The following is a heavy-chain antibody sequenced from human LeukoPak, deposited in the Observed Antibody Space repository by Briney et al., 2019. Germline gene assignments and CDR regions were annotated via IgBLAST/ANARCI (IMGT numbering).Heavy chain of an antibody. CDR1: GGSVSSGSYY. D-gene: IGHD3-22*01. CDR2: IYYSGST. CDR3: ARYYYDSSGYFNNPDY. V-gene: IGHV4-61*01. J-gene: IGHJ4*02. Sequence: PSETLSLTCTVSGGSVSSGSYYWSWIRQPPGKGLEWIGYIYYSGSTNYNPSLKSRVTISVDTSKNQFSLKLSSVTAADTAVYYCARYYYDSSGYFNNPDYWGQGTLVTVSS.